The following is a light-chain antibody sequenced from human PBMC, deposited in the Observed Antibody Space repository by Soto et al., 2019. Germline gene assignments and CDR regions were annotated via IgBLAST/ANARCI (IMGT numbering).Light chain of an antibody. CDR1: QSVSSSY. CDR3: QTGGT. Sequence: EIVLTQSPGTLSLSPGERATLSCMASQSVSSSYLAWYQQKPGQAPRLLIYGASSRATGIPDRFSGSGSGTDFTLTISRLEPEDFAVYYCQTGGTFGQGTKVEIK. CDR2: GAS. V-gene: IGKV3-20*01. J-gene: IGKJ1*01.